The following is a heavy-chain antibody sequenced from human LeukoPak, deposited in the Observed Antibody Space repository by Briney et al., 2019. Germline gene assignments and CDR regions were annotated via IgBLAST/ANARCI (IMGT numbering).Heavy chain of an antibody. CDR2: INPSGGST. CDR3: ARKLYYYETSPAGWFDP. V-gene: IGHV1-46*01. Sequence: ASVKVSCKASGYTFTSYYMHWVRQAPGQGLEWMGIINPSGGSTSYAQKFQGRVTMTRDTSTSTVYMELSSLRAEDTAVYYCARKLYYYETSPAGWFDPWGQGTLVSVSS. J-gene: IGHJ5*02. D-gene: IGHD3-22*01. CDR1: GYTFTSYY.